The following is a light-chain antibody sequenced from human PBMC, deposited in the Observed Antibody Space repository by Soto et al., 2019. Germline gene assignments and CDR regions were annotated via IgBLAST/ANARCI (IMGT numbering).Light chain of an antibody. Sequence: DIVLTQSPATLSLSPGDRATLSCRASQNVSNYLAWYQQKPGQAPRLLIYDASNRATGIPARFSGSGSGTDFTLAISSLEPEDFAIYYCQQRLSWYTFGQGTRLEIK. CDR2: DAS. CDR1: QNVSNY. CDR3: QQRLSWYT. J-gene: IGKJ2*01. V-gene: IGKV3-11*01.